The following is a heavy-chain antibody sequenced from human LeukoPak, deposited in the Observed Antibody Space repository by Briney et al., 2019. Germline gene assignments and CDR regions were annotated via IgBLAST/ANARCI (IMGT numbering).Heavy chain of an antibody. D-gene: IGHD6-6*01. Sequence: GGSLRLSCAASGFTFSTYSMNWVRQAPGKGLEWVSSISGTSSYIYYADSVKGRFTISRDNAKNSLSLQMNSLRAEDTAVYYCAKEEQLVCPDYWGQGTLVTVSS. CDR2: ISGTSSYI. V-gene: IGHV3-21*04. CDR3: AKEEQLVCPDY. CDR1: GFTFSTYS. J-gene: IGHJ4*02.